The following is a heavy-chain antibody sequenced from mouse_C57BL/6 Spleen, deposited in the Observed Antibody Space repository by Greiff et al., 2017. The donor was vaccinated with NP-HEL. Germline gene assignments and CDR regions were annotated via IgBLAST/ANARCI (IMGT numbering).Heavy chain of an antibody. Sequence: EVQLQQSGPELVKPGASVKISCKASGYSFTDYNMNWVKQSNGKSLEWIGVINPNYGTTSYNQKFEGKATLTVDQSSSTAYMQLNSLTSEDSAVYYWARSYYGSSHWYFDVWGTGTTVTVAS. CDR3: ARSYYGSSHWYFDV. J-gene: IGHJ1*03. CDR2: INPNYGTT. V-gene: IGHV1-39*01. CDR1: GYSFTDYN. D-gene: IGHD1-1*01.